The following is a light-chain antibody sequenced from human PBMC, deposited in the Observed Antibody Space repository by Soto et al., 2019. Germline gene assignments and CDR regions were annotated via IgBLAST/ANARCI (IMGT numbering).Light chain of an antibody. V-gene: IGKV1-17*01. J-gene: IGKJ1*01. CDR1: QSISNH. CDR3: LQHYSYPWT. CDR2: AAS. Sequence: DIQMTQSPSSLSASVRDRITITCRASQSISNHLNWYQQKPGKGPNLLIYAASSLQGGVPSRFSGSGSGTEFTLTISSLQPEDFATYSCLQHYSYPWTFGQGTKVDIK.